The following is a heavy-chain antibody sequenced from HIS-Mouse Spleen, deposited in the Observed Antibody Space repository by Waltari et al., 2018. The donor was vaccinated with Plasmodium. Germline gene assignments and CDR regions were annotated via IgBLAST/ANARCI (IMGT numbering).Heavy chain of an antibody. J-gene: IGHJ2*01. V-gene: IGHV3-7*01. Sequence: EVQLVESGGGVVQPGGSLRRSCAASGFTFSSYGMSWVRQAPGKGRALGANIKQEGSEKYYVDSVKGRFTISRANAKNSLYLQMNSLRAEDTAVYYCASSWYWYFDLWGRGTLVTVSS. CDR3: ASSWYWYFDL. CDR2: IKQEGSEK. CDR1: GFTFSSYG. D-gene: IGHD6-13*01.